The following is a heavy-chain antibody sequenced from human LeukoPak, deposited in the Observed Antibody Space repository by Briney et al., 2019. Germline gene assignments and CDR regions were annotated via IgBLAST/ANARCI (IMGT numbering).Heavy chain of an antibody. CDR2: IYYSGST. D-gene: IGHD3-9*01. CDR3: ARGYYDILTGYYPFDY. CDR1: GGSISSYY. V-gene: IGHV4-59*01. Sequence: SETLSLTCTVSGGSISSYYWSWIRQPPGKGLEWMGYIYYSGSTNYNPSLKSRVTISVDTSMNQFSLKLSSVTAADTAVYYCARGYYDILTGYYPFDYWGQGTLVTVSS. J-gene: IGHJ4*02.